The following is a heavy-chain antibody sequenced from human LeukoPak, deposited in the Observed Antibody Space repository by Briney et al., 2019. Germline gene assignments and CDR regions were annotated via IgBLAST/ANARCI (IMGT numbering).Heavy chain of an antibody. CDR2: ISSSSSYI. CDR3: AKARQGIAARADAFDI. Sequence: GGSLRLSCAASGFTFSSYSMSWVRQAPGKGLEWVSSISSSSSYIYYADSVKGRFTISRDNAKNSLYLQMNSLRAEDTAVYYCAKARQGIAARADAFDIWGQGTMVTVSS. J-gene: IGHJ3*02. V-gene: IGHV3-21*01. CDR1: GFTFSSYS. D-gene: IGHD6-6*01.